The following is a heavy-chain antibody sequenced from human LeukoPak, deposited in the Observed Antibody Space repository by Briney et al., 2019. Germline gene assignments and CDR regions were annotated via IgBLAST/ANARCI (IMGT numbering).Heavy chain of an antibody. CDR3: ARHSEGIAAAGHFQH. J-gene: IGHJ1*01. CDR1: GYSFTSYW. Sequence: SGESLKISCKGSGYSFTSYWIGWVRQMPGKGLEWMGIIYPGDSDTRYSPSFQGQVTISADKSISTAYLQWSSLKASDTAMYYCARHSEGIAAAGHFQHWGQGTLVTVSS. V-gene: IGHV5-51*01. CDR2: IYPGDSDT. D-gene: IGHD6-13*01.